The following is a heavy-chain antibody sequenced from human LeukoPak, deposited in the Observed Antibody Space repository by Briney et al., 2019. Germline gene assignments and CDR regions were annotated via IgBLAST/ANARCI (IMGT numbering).Heavy chain of an antibody. D-gene: IGHD6-13*01. CDR2: ISAYNGNT. J-gene: IGHJ3*02. CDR1: RYTFNRYD. Sequence: GALVKVSCKASRYTFNRYDIRWVRQAPGQGLEWMGWISAYNGNTNYAEKLQGRVTMTTDTSTNTAYMEVRSLRSDDTAVYYCARALSYSSSMARLGFDMWSQGTMLTLSA. CDR3: ARALSYSSSMARLGFDM. V-gene: IGHV1-18*01.